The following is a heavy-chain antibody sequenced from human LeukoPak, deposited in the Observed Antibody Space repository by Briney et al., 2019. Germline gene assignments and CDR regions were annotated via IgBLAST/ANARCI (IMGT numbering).Heavy chain of an antibody. J-gene: IGHJ3*02. D-gene: IGHD3-10*01. CDR1: GFTFSRYS. CDR3: GRDPLGSDFAFEI. Sequence: GGSLRLSCAASGFTFSRYSMNWVRQAPGKGLEWVSSISSSSSYIYYADSVKGRFTISRDNAKNSLYLQMNSLRAEDTAVYYCGRDPLGSDFAFEIWGQGTMVTVSS. CDR2: ISSSSSYI. V-gene: IGHV3-21*01.